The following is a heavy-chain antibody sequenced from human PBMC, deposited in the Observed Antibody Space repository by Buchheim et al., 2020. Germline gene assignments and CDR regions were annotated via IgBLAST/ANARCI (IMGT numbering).Heavy chain of an antibody. CDR3: ARTWIPDQYYYYGMDV. V-gene: IGHV4-31*03. D-gene: IGHD5-18*01. CDR2: IYYSGST. Sequence: QVQLQESGPGLVKPSQTLSLTCTVSGGSISSGGYYWSWIRQHPGKGLEWIGYIYYSGSTYYNPSLKIRVTISVDTSKYQFSLKLSSVTAADTAVYYCARTWIPDQYYYYGMDVWGQGTT. CDR1: GGSISSGGYY. J-gene: IGHJ6*02.